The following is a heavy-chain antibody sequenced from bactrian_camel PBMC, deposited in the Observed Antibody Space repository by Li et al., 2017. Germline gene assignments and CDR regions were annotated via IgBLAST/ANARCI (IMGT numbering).Heavy chain of an antibody. CDR1: VYTSGFWC. Sequence: HVQLVESGGRSVQAGGSLRLSCQSNVYTSGFWCMGWFRHGRGNQGEGVATIDSDGRASYADSVKGRFTISKDNAKKILYLQMNSVKPEDTAMYYCVGLVVGASCATGREFRYWGQGTQVTVS. V-gene: IGHV3S53*01. CDR2: IDSDGRA. D-gene: IGHD2*01. J-gene: IGHJ6*01. CDR3: VGLVVGASCATGREFRY.